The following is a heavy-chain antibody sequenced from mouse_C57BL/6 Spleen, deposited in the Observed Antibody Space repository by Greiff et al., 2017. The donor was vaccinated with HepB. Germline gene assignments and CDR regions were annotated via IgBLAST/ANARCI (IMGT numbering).Heavy chain of an antibody. V-gene: IGHV1-15*01. J-gene: IGHJ2*01. D-gene: IGHD2-2*01. CDR3: TGYGNYFDY. CDR2: IYPETGGT. Sequence: QVQLQQSGAELVRPGASVTLSCKASGYAFTDYEMHWVKQTPGHGLEWIGAIYPETGGTAYNQKFKGKAILTADKSSSTAYMQLRSLTSEDSAVYYCTGYGNYFDYWGQGTTLTVSS. CDR1: GYAFTDYE.